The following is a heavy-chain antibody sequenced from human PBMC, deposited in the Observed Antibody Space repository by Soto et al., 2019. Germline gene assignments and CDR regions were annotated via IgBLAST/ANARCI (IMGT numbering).Heavy chain of an antibody. Sequence: ASVKVSCKASGYTFTSYGISWVRQAPGQGLEWMGWISAYNGNTNYAQKLQGRVTMTTDTSTSTAYMELRSLRSDDTAVYYCARWYEYGDYPYYYYGMDVCGQGTTVTVYS. CDR2: ISAYNGNT. CDR3: ARWYEYGDYPYYYYGMDV. CDR1: GYTFTSYG. D-gene: IGHD4-17*01. V-gene: IGHV1-18*01. J-gene: IGHJ6*02.